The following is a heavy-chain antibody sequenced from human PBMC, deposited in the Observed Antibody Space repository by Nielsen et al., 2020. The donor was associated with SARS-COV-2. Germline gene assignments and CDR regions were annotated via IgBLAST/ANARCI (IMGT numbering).Heavy chain of an antibody. D-gene: IGHD2-2*02. CDR2: IWYDGSNK. Sequence: VRQMPGKGLEWVAVIWYDGSNKYYADSVKGRFTISRDNSKNTLYLQMNSLRAEDTAVYYCAKDRAIVVVPAAIGGNDYWGQGTLVTVSS. CDR3: AKDRAIVVVPAAIGGNDY. V-gene: IGHV3-33*06. J-gene: IGHJ4*02.